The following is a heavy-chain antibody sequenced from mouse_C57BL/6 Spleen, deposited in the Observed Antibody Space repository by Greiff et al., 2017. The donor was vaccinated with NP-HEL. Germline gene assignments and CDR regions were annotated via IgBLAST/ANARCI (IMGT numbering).Heavy chain of an antibody. CDR3: ARGSTMATTGFAY. CDR2: INYDGSST. D-gene: IGHD2-2*01. J-gene: IGHJ3*01. Sequence: EVHLVESEGGLVQPGRSMKLSCTASGFTFSDYYMAWVRQVPEKGLEWVANINYDGSSTYYLDSLKSRFIISRDNAKNILYLQMSSLKSEDTATYYCARGSTMATTGFAYWGQGTLVTVSA. V-gene: IGHV5-16*01. CDR1: GFTFSDYY.